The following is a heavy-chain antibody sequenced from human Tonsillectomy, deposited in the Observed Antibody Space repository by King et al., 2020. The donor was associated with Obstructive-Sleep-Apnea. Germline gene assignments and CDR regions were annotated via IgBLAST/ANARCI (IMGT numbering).Heavy chain of an antibody. V-gene: IGHV3-9*01. Sequence: VQLVESGGGVVQPGRSLRLSCAASGFTFDDYAMHWVRQAPGKGLEGVSGISWNSGSMAYADSVKGRFTISRDNTKNSLYLQMNSLTTEDTALYYCVKDYDYGDFFDYWGQGTLVTVSS. CDR1: GFTFDDYA. D-gene: IGHD4-17*01. CDR3: VKDYDYGDFFDY. CDR2: ISWNSGSM. J-gene: IGHJ4*02.